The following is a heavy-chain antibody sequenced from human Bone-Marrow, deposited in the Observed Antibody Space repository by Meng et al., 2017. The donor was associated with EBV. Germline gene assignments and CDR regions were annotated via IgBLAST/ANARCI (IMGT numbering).Heavy chain of an antibody. CDR2: INHSGST. J-gene: IGHJ4*02. V-gene: IGHV4-34*01. CDR3: ARIRVPAALDY. Sequence: QVQLKQWGEGLLKPSETLSLPCAVYGGSFSGYYWNWIRQPPGKGLEWIGEINHSGSTNYNPSLKSRVTISVDTSKNQFSLKLSSVTAADTAVYYCARIRVPAALDYWGQGTLVTVSS. CDR1: GGSFSGYY. D-gene: IGHD2-2*01.